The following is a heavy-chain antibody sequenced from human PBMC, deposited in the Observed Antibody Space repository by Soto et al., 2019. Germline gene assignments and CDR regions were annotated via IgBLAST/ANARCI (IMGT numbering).Heavy chain of an antibody. Sequence: QVQLVESGGGVVQPRRSLRLSCAASGFTFSSYGMHWVRQAPGKGLEWVAVISYDGSNKYYADSVKGRFTISRDNSKNTLYLQMNSLRAEDTAVYYCAKDNAGRQQGDAFDIWGQGTMVTVSS. V-gene: IGHV3-30*18. CDR2: ISYDGSNK. CDR3: AKDNAGRQQGDAFDI. J-gene: IGHJ3*02. CDR1: GFTFSSYG. D-gene: IGHD6-13*01.